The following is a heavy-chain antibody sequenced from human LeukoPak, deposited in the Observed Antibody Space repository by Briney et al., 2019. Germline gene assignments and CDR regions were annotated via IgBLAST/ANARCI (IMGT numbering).Heavy chain of an antibody. D-gene: IGHD3-3*01. CDR2: ISGSGGST. CDR3: AKDDSRSSNYDFWSGYSMPYYFDY. Sequence: GGSLRLSCAASGFTFSSYAMSWVRQAPGKGLEWVSAISGSGGSTYYADSVKGRFTISRDNSKNTLYLQMNSLRAEDTAVYYCAKDDSRSSNYDFWSGYSMPYYFDYWGQGTLVTVSS. V-gene: IGHV3-23*01. J-gene: IGHJ4*02. CDR1: GFTFSSYA.